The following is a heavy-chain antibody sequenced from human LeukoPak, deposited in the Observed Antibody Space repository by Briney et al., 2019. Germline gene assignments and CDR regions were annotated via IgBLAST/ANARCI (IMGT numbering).Heavy chain of an antibody. Sequence: GGSLRLSCAASGFTFSIYSVNWVRQAPGKGLEWVANIKQDGSEKYYVDSVKGRFTISRDNAKNSLYLQMNSLRAEDTAVYYCAREKFLEWYAVAGTFGYFDYWGQGTLVTVSS. J-gene: IGHJ4*02. D-gene: IGHD6-19*01. CDR2: IKQDGSEK. CDR1: GFTFSIYS. CDR3: AREKFLEWYAVAGTFGYFDY. V-gene: IGHV3-7*03.